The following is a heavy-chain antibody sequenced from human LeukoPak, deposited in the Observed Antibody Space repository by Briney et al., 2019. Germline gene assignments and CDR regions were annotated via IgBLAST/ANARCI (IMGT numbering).Heavy chain of an antibody. Sequence: SETLSLTCTVSGGSISSGGYYWSWIRQPPGKGLEWIGYIYHSASTYYDPSLKSRVTISVDRSKNQFSLKLSSVTAADTAVYYCARVVVGSSTSCLFDYWGQGTLVTVSS. J-gene: IGHJ4*02. V-gene: IGHV4-30-2*01. CDR2: IYHSAST. D-gene: IGHD2-2*01. CDR1: GGSISSGGYY. CDR3: ARVVVGSSTSCLFDY.